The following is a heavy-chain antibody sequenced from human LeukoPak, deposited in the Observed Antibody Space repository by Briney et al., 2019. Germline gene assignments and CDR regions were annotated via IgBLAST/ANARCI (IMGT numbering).Heavy chain of an antibody. J-gene: IGHJ4*02. V-gene: IGHV3-30-3*01. CDR2: ISYDGSNK. D-gene: IGHD3-9*01. CDR1: GFTFSSYA. Sequence: PGRSLRLSCAASGFTFSSYAMHWVRQAPGKGLEWVAVISYDGSNKYYADSVKGRFTISRDNSKNTLYLQMNSLRAEDTAVYYCVRPYYDILAGLRYWGQGTLVTVSS. CDR3: VRPYYDILAGLRY.